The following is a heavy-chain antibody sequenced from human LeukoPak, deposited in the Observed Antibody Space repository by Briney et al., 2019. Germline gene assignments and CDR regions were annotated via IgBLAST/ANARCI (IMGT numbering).Heavy chain of an antibody. V-gene: IGHV4-4*07. CDR1: GGSISGYY. CDR2: FSTSGST. Sequence: SETLSLTCTVSGGSISGYYWSWIRQTAGKGLEWLGRFSTSGSTNYNPSVKSRVTMSVDTSKNQFSLRLTSVTAADTAVYYCAREHPRLRFLESSDALDIWGQGTRVTVSS. D-gene: IGHD3-3*01. CDR3: AREHPRLRFLESSDALDI. J-gene: IGHJ3*02.